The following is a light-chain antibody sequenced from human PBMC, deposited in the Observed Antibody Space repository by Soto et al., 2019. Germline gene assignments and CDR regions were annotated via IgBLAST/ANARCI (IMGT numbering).Light chain of an antibody. V-gene: IGKV1-5*01. CDR3: QQYGSSPRS. CDR1: QSISSW. J-gene: IGKJ1*01. CDR2: DAS. Sequence: DIQITQSPSTLSASVGDRVTITCRASQSISSWLAWYQQKPGKAPKLLIYDASSFESGVPSRFSGSGSGTEFTLVIGRLEPEDFAVYYCQQYGSSPRSFGQGTKVDI.